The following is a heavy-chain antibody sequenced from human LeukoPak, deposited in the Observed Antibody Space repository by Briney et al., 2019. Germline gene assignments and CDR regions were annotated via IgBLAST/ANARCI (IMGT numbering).Heavy chain of an antibody. V-gene: IGHV1-2*02. CDR2: INPNSGGT. Sequence: GASVKVSCKASGYXFTGYYMHWVRQAPGQGLEWMGWINPNSGGTNYAQKFQGRVTMTRDTSISTAYMQLSRLRSDDTAVYYCARVSEMGYRQSGIDYWGQGTLVTVSS. D-gene: IGHD1-26*01. CDR3: ARVSEMGYRQSGIDY. CDR1: GYXFTGYY. J-gene: IGHJ4*02.